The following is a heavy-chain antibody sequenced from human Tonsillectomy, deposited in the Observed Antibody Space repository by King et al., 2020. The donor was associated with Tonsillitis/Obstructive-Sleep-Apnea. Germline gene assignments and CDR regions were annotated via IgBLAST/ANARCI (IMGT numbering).Heavy chain of an antibody. CDR2: IIPILGIA. CDR1: GGTFSNYA. J-gene: IGHJ4*02. V-gene: IGHV1-69*09. CDR3: ARGVDDVGGYCSGGSCYGDY. D-gene: IGHD2-15*01. Sequence: QLVQSGAGVKKPGSSVKVSCKASGGTFSNYAISWVRQAPGQGLEWMGRIIPILGIANYAQKFQGRVTITADKSTNTAYMEMSSLRSEDTAVYYCARGVDDVGGYCSGGSCYGDYWGQGTLVTASS.